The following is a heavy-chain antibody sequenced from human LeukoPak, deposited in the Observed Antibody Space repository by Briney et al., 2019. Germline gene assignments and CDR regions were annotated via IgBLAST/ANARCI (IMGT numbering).Heavy chain of an antibody. CDR3: AKGGRMVRGVIVTNSYFDY. Sequence: GEGLRLSCVASRFTLSSYAMSWVRQAPGRGLEWVSSIIAGGGESYYADSVHGRFTIPRDTYKNTLYLQMNSLRAEDTAVYCCAKGGRMVRGVIVTNSYFDYWGQGTLVTASS. J-gene: IGHJ4*02. CDR1: RFTLSSYA. CDR2: IIAGGGES. V-gene: IGHV3-23*01. D-gene: IGHD3-10*01.